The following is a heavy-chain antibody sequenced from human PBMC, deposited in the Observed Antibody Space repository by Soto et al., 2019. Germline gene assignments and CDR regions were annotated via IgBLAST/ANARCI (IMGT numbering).Heavy chain of an antibody. CDR3: ASDPYYYASGF. J-gene: IGHJ4*02. V-gene: IGHV3-11*01. Sequence: EGSLRLPCAACGLSFSDHYITWISQATGKGPEWVSKVSGDATTTYYADSVKCRFTVSRDNARHAVYLQMNSLRAEDTAVYYCASDPYYYASGFWGQGTLVPVSS. D-gene: IGHD3-10*01. CDR2: VSGDATTT. CDR1: GLSFSDHY.